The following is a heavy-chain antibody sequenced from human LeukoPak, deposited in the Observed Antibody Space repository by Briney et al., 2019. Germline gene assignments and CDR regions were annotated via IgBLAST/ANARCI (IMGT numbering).Heavy chain of an antibody. Sequence: GGSLRLSCAASGFTFSNYWMSWVRQAPGTGLEWVANIKPDGSETHYVDSVKGRFTISRDSAKNSLYLQMNSLRAEDTAVYYCARVESHYDSSGSNWFDPWGQGTLVTVSS. D-gene: IGHD3-22*01. CDR3: ARVESHYDSSGSNWFDP. V-gene: IGHV3-7*05. J-gene: IGHJ5*02. CDR2: IKPDGSET. CDR1: GFTFSNYW.